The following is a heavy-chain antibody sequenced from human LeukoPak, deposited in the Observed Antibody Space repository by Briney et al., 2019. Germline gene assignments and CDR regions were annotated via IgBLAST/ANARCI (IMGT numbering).Heavy chain of an antibody. Sequence: GGSLRLSCAASGFTFSSYGMSWVRQAPGKGLEWVSAISGSGGSTYYADSVKGRFTISRDNSKNTLYLQMNSLRAEDTAVYYCAKDPHYGDEYYLDYWGQGTLVTVSS. V-gene: IGHV3-23*01. CDR3: AKDPHYGDEYYLDY. CDR1: GFTFSSYG. J-gene: IGHJ4*02. D-gene: IGHD4-17*01. CDR2: ISGSGGST.